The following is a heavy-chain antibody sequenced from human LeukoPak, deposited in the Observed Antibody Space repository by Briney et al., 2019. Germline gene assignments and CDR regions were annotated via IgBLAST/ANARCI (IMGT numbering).Heavy chain of an antibody. Sequence: GASVKVSCKASGYTFTSYGISWLRQAPGQGLEWMGWISAYNGNTNYAQKLQGRVTMTTDTSTSTAYMELRSLRSDDTAVYYCARTAMIVAAKDAFDIWGQGTMVTVSS. CDR3: ARTAMIVAAKDAFDI. CDR1: GYTFTSYG. J-gene: IGHJ3*02. D-gene: IGHD3-22*01. CDR2: ISAYNGNT. V-gene: IGHV1-18*01.